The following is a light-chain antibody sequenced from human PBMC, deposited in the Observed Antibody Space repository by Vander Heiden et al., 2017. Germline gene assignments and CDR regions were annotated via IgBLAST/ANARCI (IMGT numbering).Light chain of an antibody. CDR2: RNN. V-gene: IGLV1-47*01. CDR3: AAWDDSLSGWV. J-gene: IGLJ3*02. CDR1: STNIGSNY. Sequence: QSVLPQPPSASGTPGQRVTISCSGSSTNIGSNYVSWYPQLPGTAPKLLIYRNNQRPSGVPDRFSGSKSGTSASLAISGLRSEDEADYYCAAWDDSLSGWVFGGGTKLTVL.